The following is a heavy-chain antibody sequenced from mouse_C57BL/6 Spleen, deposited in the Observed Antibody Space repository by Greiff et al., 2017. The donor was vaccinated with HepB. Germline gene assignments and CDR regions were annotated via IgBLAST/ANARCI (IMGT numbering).Heavy chain of an antibody. CDR1: GYTSTSYW. D-gene: IGHD1-1*01. CDR3: ARAYGSSYPYFDY. J-gene: IGHJ2*01. V-gene: IGHV1-64*01. Sequence: VQLQQSGAELVKPGASVKLSCKASGYTSTSYWMHWVKQRPGQGLEWIGMIHPNSGSTNYNEKFKSKATLTVDKSSSTAYMQLSSLTSEDSAVYYCARAYGSSYPYFDYWGQGTTLTVSS. CDR2: IHPNSGST.